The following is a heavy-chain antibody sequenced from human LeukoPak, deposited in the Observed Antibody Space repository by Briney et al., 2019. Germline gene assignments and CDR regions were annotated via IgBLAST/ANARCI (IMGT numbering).Heavy chain of an antibody. Sequence: VKPSETLSLTCTVSGGSISSYYWSWIRQPPGKGLEWIGYIYYSGSTNYNPSLKSRVTISVDTSKNQFSLKLSSVTAADTAVYYCARDRTDYGDYLDWFDPWGQGTLVTVSS. D-gene: IGHD4-17*01. J-gene: IGHJ5*02. CDR1: GGSISSYY. CDR2: IYYSGST. V-gene: IGHV4-59*01. CDR3: ARDRTDYGDYLDWFDP.